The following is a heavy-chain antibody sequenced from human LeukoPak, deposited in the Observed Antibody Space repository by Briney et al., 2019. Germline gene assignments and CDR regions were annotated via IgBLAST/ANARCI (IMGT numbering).Heavy chain of an antibody. CDR2: ISAYNGNT. J-gene: IGHJ6*03. V-gene: IGHV1-18*03. D-gene: IGHD3-10*01. CDR1: GYTFTSYG. Sequence: ASVKVSCKASGYTFTSYGISWVRQAPGQGLEWMGWISAYNGNTNYAQKLQGRVTMTTDTSTSTAYMELRSLRSDDMAVYYCARDRGTFYGSGSYYCYYYMDVWGKGTTVTISS. CDR3: ARDRGTFYGSGSYYCYYYMDV.